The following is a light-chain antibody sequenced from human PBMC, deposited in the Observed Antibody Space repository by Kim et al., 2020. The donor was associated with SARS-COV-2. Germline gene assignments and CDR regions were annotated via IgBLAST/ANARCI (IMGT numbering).Light chain of an antibody. V-gene: IGLV1-51*01. CDR1: SSNIGSDY. CDR2: DNT. J-gene: IGLJ3*02. CDR3: GTWDTGLSAWV. Sequence: QSVLTQPPSVSAAPGQKVTISCSGSSSNIGSDYVSWYQQLPGTAPKLLIYDNTERPSGIPDRFSGSKSGTSATLGITGLQTGDEADYYCGTWDTGLSAWVFGGGTQLTVL.